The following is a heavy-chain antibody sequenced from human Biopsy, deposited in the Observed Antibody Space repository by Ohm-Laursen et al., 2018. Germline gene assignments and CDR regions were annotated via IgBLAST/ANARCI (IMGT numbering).Heavy chain of an antibody. Sequence: LRLSCSASGFPFSTYAMSWVRQTPGKGLEWVSSINGGGDGTFYADSVKGQFSISRDNSKNTLYLQMKSLRAEGTALYYCAKDFKRDVSADFFDFWGQGTLVTVSS. CDR3: AKDFKRDVSADFFDF. D-gene: IGHD5/OR15-5a*01. CDR2: INGGGDGT. V-gene: IGHV3-23*01. J-gene: IGHJ4*01. CDR1: GFPFSTYA.